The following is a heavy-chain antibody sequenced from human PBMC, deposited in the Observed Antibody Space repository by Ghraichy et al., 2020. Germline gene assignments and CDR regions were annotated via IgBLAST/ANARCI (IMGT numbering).Heavy chain of an antibody. CDR1: GYTFSSYG. Sequence: ASVKVSCKASGYTFSSYGISWVRQAPGQGLEWMGWLSPSNGKTNYAQKVKGRVTMTTDTSTSTAYMALSSLTSDDTAVYYCARDMSPTTPAHTIDAFDIWGQGTRFTVSS. V-gene: IGHV1-18*04. CDR3: ARDMSPTTPAHTIDAFDI. J-gene: IGHJ3*02. D-gene: IGHD1-1*01. CDR2: LSPSNGKT.